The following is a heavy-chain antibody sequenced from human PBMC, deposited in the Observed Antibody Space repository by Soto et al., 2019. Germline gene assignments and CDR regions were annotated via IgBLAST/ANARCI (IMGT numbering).Heavy chain of an antibody. V-gene: IGHV4-59*08. CDR3: AKHGRPDGSRENYFDN. CDR1: GGSISSYY. Sequence: QVQLQESGPGLGKPSETLSLTCSVSGGSISSYYWSWIRQPPGKGLEWIGYIYVNGNINYNPSLKSRVTMSVDTSKNHFSLRLTSVTAADTAVYYCAKHGRPDGSRENYFDNWGQGTLVTVSS. J-gene: IGHJ4*02. CDR2: IYVNGNI. D-gene: IGHD3-10*01.